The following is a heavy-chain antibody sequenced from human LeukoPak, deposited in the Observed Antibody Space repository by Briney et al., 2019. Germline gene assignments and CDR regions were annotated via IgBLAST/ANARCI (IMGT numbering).Heavy chain of an antibody. CDR1: GYTFTSHG. J-gene: IGHJ3*02. Sequence: VASVKVSCKASGYTFTSHGISWVRQAPGQGLEWMGWISTYNGNTNYAQKLQGRVSMTTDTSTSTAYMDLRSLRSDDTAVYYCASWFGELPDAFDIWGQGTMVTVSS. D-gene: IGHD3-10*01. V-gene: IGHV1-18*01. CDR3: ASWFGELPDAFDI. CDR2: ISTYNGNT.